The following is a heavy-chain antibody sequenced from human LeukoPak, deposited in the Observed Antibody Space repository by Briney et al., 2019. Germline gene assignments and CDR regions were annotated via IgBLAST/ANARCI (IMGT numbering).Heavy chain of an antibody. CDR2: IYYSGST. CDR1: GGSISSSSYY. D-gene: IGHD1-26*01. CDR3: ARDRIVGAKFDY. V-gene: IGHV4-39*07. J-gene: IGHJ4*02. Sequence: PSETLSLTCTVSGGSISSSSYYWGWIRQPPGKGLEWIGSIYYSGSTYYNPSLKSRVTISVDTSKNQFSLKLSSVTAADTAVYYCARDRIVGAKFDYWGQGTLITVSS.